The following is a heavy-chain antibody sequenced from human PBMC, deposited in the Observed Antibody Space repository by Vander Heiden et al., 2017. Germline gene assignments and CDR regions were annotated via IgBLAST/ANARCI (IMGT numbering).Heavy chain of an antibody. CDR2: IYYRGST. D-gene: IGHD2-15*01. CDR1: GGSISSSSYY. J-gene: IGHJ4*02. V-gene: IGHV4-39*01. CDR3: AAYVDSIDY. Sequence: QLQLQESRPGLVKPSETLSLTCTVSGGSISSSSYYWGWIRQPPGKGLEWIGSIYYRGSTDDNPSLKSRVTISGDTSKNQLPMKLRSVTAADTAVDDCAAYVDSIDYWGQGTMVTVSS.